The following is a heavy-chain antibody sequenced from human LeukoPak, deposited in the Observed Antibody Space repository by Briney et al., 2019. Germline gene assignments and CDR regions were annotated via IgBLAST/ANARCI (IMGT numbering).Heavy chain of an antibody. V-gene: IGHV1-69*13. Sequence: ASVKVSCKASGGTFSSYAISWVRQAPGQGLEWMGGIIPIFGTANYAQKFQGRVTITADESTSTAYVELTSLRSDDTAVYYCARDNSIDLYYYYYMDVWGKGATVTVSS. CDR1: GGTFSSYA. CDR2: IIPIFGTA. CDR3: ARDNSIDLYYYYYMDV. D-gene: IGHD4-11*01. J-gene: IGHJ6*03.